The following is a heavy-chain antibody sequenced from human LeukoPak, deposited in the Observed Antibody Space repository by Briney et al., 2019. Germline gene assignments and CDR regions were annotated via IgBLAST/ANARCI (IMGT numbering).Heavy chain of an antibody. CDR2: ISNSGGST. V-gene: IGHV3-23*01. Sequence: GGSLRLSCAASGFTFRTYAMTWVRQAPGKGLEWVSAISNSGGSTYYADSVRGRFTISRDNSKNTLYLQMNSLRAEDTAVYYCAKAPYAAVPAASADWFDPWGQGTLVTVSS. D-gene: IGHD2-2*01. J-gene: IGHJ5*02. CDR1: GFTFRTYA. CDR3: AKAPYAAVPAASADWFDP.